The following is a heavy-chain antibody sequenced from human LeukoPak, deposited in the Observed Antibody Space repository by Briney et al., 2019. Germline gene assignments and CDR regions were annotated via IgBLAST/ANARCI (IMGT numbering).Heavy chain of an antibody. D-gene: IGHD1-20*01. CDR2: ISHGGETR. Sequence: PGGSLRLSCAASGFTFRDYYMNWIRQAPGKGLEWVSYISHGGETRHYIDSVKGRFTISRDDAKNSLSLQMDSLRAEDTAVYYCARECNWNGGGLDFWGQGTLVIVSS. CDR3: ARECNWNGGGLDF. CDR1: GFTFRDYY. J-gene: IGHJ4*02. V-gene: IGHV3-11*01.